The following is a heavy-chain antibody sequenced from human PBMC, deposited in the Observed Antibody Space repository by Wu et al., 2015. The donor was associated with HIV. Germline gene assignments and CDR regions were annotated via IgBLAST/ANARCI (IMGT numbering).Heavy chain of an antibody. V-gene: IGHV1-18*01. CDR3: ARARRYSSSWFRPYFDY. CDR1: GYTFTSYG. CDR2: ISAHNGNT. J-gene: IGHJ4*02. D-gene: IGHD6-13*01. Sequence: QVQLVQSGAEVKKPGASVKVSCKASGYTFTSYGISWVRQAPGQGLEWMGWISAHNGNTNYAQKLQGRVTMTTDTSTSTAYMELRSLRSDDTAVYYCARARRYSSSWFRPYFDYWGQGTLVTVSS.